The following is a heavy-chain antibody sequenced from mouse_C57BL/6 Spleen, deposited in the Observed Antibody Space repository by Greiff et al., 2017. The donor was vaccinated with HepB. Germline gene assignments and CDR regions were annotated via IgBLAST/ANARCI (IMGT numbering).Heavy chain of an antibody. CDR2: IYPGDGDT. V-gene: IGHV1-82*01. CDR1: GYAFSSSW. J-gene: IGHJ2*01. Sequence: QVQLKQSGPELVKPGASVKISCKASGYAFSSSWMNWVKQRPGKGLEWIGRIYPGDGDTNYNGKFKGKATLTADKSSSTAYMQLSSLTSEDSAVYFCARYHLGYFDYWGQGTTLTVSS. CDR3: ARYHLGYFDY.